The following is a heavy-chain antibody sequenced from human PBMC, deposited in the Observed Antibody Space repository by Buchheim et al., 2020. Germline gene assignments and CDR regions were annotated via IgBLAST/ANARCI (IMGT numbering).Heavy chain of an antibody. J-gene: IGHJ4*02. CDR2: ISSSGSTI. D-gene: IGHD6-6*01. Sequence: EVQLVESGGGLVQPGGSLRLSCAASGFTFSSYEMNWVRQAPGKGLEWVSDISSSGSTIYYADSVKGRFTIFRDNAKQSLYLQMNSLRAEDTAVYYCARWEQLGDFDYWGQGTL. CDR3: ARWEQLGDFDY. CDR1: GFTFSSYE. V-gene: IGHV3-48*03.